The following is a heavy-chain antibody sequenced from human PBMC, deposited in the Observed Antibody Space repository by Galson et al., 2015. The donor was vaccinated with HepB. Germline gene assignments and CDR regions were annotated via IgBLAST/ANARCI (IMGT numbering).Heavy chain of an antibody. CDR3: ARVVLMVYGVDWFDP. J-gene: IGHJ5*02. V-gene: IGHV1-18*01. CDR2: ISAYNGNT. CDR1: GYTFTSYG. D-gene: IGHD2-8*01. Sequence: SVKVSCKASGYTFTSYGISWVRQAPGQGLEWMGWISAYNGNTNYAQKLQGRVTMTTDTSTSTAYMELRNLRSDDTAVYYCARVVLMVYGVDWFDPWGQGTLVTVSS.